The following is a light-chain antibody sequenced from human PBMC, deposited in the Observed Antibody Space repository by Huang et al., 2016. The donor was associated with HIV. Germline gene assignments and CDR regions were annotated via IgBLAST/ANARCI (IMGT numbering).Light chain of an antibody. CDR3: QQYDNLHT. CDR1: QDISNY. Sequence: DIQMTQSPSSLSASVGDRVTITCQASQDISNYLNWYQQKPGEAPKLLIYDASNWETGGPSRFSGSRYGTHFTFTINNLQPEDIATYYCQQYDNLHTFGQGTKLEIK. V-gene: IGKV1-33*01. J-gene: IGKJ2*01. CDR2: DAS.